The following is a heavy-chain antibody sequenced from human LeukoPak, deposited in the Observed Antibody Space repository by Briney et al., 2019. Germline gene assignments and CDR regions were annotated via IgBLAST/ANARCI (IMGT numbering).Heavy chain of an antibody. D-gene: IGHD6-19*01. CDR2: ISPGGGTT. Sequence: GGSLRLSCAVSGFTFSNEAMGWVRQLRGGGLEWVSTISPGGGTTYYAESMKGRFTISRDNSKNTLYLQMNSLTAEDTAVYYCAKGGGWSVLMDVWGKGTLVTVSS. CDR1: GFTFSNEA. CDR3: AKGGGWSVLMDV. V-gene: IGHV3-23*01. J-gene: IGHJ6*03.